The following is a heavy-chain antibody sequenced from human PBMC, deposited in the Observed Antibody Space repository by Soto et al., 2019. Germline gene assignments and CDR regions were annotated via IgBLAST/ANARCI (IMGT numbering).Heavy chain of an antibody. J-gene: IGHJ6*02. V-gene: IGHV3-74*01. CDR3: AGEGPFYDYSMDV. CDR2: INSDGSST. Sequence: EVQLVESGGGLVQPGGSLRLSCAASGFTFSSYWMHWVRQAPGKGLVWVSRINSDGSSTSYADSVKGRFTISRDNAKNTLYLQMNSLRAEDTAVYYCAGEGPFYDYSMDVWGQGTTVTVSS. CDR1: GFTFSSYW.